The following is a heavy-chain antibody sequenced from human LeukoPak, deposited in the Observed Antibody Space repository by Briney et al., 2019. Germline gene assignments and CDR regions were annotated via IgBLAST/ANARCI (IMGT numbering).Heavy chain of an antibody. CDR1: GFTFSSYG. CDR3: SKGVEPRGLDY. V-gene: IGHV3-30*18. CDR2: ISYDGSNK. J-gene: IGHJ4*02. Sequence: PGRSLRLSCAASGFTFSSYGMHWVRQAPGKGLEWVAVISYDGSNKYYADSVKGRFTISRDNSKNTLYLQMNSLRAEDTAVYYCSKGVEPRGLDYWGQGTLVTVSS. D-gene: IGHD3-3*01.